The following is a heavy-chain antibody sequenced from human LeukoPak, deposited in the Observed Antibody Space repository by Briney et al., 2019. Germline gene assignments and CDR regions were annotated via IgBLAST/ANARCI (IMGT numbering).Heavy chain of an antibody. Sequence: GASVKVSCKASGYTFTSYGISWVRQAPGQGLEWMGWISAYNGNTNYAQNFQGRVTLTTDTSTSTGYMELRSLRSDDTAIYYCARDAVAGTAAFDYWGQGALVTVSS. CDR2: ISAYNGNT. D-gene: IGHD6-19*01. CDR3: ARDAVAGTAAFDY. J-gene: IGHJ4*02. V-gene: IGHV1-18*01. CDR1: GYTFTSYG.